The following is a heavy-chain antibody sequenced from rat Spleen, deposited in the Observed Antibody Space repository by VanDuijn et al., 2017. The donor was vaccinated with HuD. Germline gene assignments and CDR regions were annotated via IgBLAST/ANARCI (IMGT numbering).Heavy chain of an antibody. CDR3: ARSDTLAAMGHF. V-gene: IGHV2S61*01. Sequence: QVQLKESGPGLVQPSQTLSLTCTVSGFSLSSYGVIWVRQPPGKGLEWMGLIWGNGNTNYDSGFKSRLSISRDTSKSQVFLKMNNLQTEDTAMYFCARSDTLAAMGHFWGQGVMVTVSS. D-gene: IGHD1-2*01. CDR2: IWGNGNT. CDR1: GFSLSSYG. J-gene: IGHJ2*01.